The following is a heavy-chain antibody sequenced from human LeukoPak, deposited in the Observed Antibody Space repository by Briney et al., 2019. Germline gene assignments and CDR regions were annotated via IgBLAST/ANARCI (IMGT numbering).Heavy chain of an antibody. D-gene: IGHD1-26*01. Sequence: SETLSLTCTVSGGSISSGDYYWSWIRQHPGKGLEWIGYIYYSGSTYYNPSLKSRLTISVDTSRIQFSLKLSSVTAADTAVYYCAREGGGNWFDPWGQGTLVTVSS. V-gene: IGHV4-31*03. CDR1: GGSISSGDYY. J-gene: IGHJ5*02. CDR2: IYYSGST. CDR3: AREGGGNWFDP.